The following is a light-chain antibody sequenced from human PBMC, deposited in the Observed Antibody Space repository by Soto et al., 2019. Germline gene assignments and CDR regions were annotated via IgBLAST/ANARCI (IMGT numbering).Light chain of an antibody. CDR1: QSISSW. CDR2: KAS. Sequence: DIQMTQSPSTLSASVGDRVTITCRASQSISSWLAWYQQKPGKAPKLLIYKASSLESGVPSRFSGSGSGTQFTLTISSRQPDDSSTYYCQQYNSNGYTFGQGTKLEIQ. J-gene: IGKJ2*01. V-gene: IGKV1-5*03. CDR3: QQYNSNGYT.